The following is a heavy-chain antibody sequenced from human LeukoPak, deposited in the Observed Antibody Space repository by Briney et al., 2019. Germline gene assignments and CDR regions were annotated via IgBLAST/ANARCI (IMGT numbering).Heavy chain of an antibody. D-gene: IGHD3-16*01. J-gene: IGHJ5*02. CDR1: GFTFSTYS. V-gene: IGHV3-21*01. Sequence: GGSLRLSCAASGFTFSTYSMNWVRQAPGKGLEWVSSISSSSDYIYYADSVKGRFTISRDNAKNSLYLQMNSLRAEDTAVYYCARDGAPVRLVAWFDPWGQGTLVTVSS. CDR2: ISSSSDYI. CDR3: ARDGAPVRLVAWFDP.